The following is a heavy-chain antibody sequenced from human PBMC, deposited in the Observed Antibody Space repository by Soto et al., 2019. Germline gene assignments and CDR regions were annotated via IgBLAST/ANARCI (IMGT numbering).Heavy chain of an antibody. CDR2: TRDKTNSYTT. J-gene: IGHJ6*02. V-gene: IGHV3-72*01. CDR1: GFTVSDHY. Sequence: EVQLVESGGGLVQPGGSLRLSCAASGFTVSDHYMDWVRQAPGKGLEWVGRTRDKTNSYTTHYAASVKGRFTISRDDSKNSLYLQMNSLRTDDTAVYYCARTPQSGYDFHVWGQGTTVTVSS. D-gene: IGHD3-3*01. CDR3: ARTPQSGYDFHV.